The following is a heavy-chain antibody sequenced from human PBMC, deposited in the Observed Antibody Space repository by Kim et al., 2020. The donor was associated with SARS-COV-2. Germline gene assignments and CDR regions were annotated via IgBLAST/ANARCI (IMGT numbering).Heavy chain of an antibody. CDR1: GGSISSYY. V-gene: IGHV4-59*01. CDR2: IYYSGST. D-gene: IGHD7-27*01. Sequence: SETLSLTCTVSGGSISSYYWSWIRQPPGKGLEWIGYIYYSGSTNYNPSLKSRVTISVDTSKNQFSLKLSSVTAADTAVYYCARVTLGLLDYWGQGTLVTVSS. CDR3: ARVTLGLLDY. J-gene: IGHJ4*02.